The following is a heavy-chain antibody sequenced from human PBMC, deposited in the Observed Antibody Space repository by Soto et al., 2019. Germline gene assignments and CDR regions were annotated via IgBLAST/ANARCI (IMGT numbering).Heavy chain of an antibody. J-gene: IGHJ6*03. V-gene: IGHV4-59*08. CDR1: GGSISSYY. D-gene: IGHD2-15*01. CDR3: ARTPIFCSGGSCYDWDYYYYYMDV. Sequence: PSETLSLTCTVSGGSISSYYWSWIRQPPGKGLEWIGYIYYSGSTNYNPSLKSRITISVDTSKNQFSLKLSSVTAADTAVYYFARTPIFCSGGSCYDWDYYYYYMDVWGKGTTVTVSS. CDR2: IYYSGST.